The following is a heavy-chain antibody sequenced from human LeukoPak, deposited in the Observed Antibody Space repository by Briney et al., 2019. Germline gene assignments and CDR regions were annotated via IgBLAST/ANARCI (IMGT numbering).Heavy chain of an antibody. J-gene: IGHJ4*02. CDR3: AKDRGGYYHYFDY. D-gene: IGHD3-22*01. V-gene: IGHV3-33*06. CDR2: IWYDGSNK. Sequence: PGRSLRLSCAASGFTFSSYGMHWVRQAPGKGLEWVAVIWYDGSNKYYADSVKGRFTISRDNSKNTLYLQMNSLRAEDTAVYYCAKDRGGYYHYFDYWGQGTLVTVSS. CDR1: GFTFSSYG.